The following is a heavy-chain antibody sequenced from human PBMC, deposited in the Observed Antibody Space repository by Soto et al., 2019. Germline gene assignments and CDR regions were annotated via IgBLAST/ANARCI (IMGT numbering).Heavy chain of an antibody. J-gene: IGHJ5*02. D-gene: IGHD6-13*01. CDR1: GFTFSSYA. CDR2: ISYDGSNK. V-gene: IGHV3-30-3*01. CDR3: ARGGGYSGSWYGQGLHWFDH. Sequence: QVQLVEAGGGVVQPGRSLRLSCAASGFTFSSYAMHWVRQAPGKGLEWVAVISYDGSNKYYADSVKGRFTISRDNSKNTLYLKMNSVRVEDTSVYYCARGGGYSGSWYGQGLHWFDHWGQGTLVTVSS.